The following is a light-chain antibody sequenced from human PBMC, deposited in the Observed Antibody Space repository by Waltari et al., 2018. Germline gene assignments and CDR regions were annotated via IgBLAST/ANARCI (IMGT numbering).Light chain of an antibody. V-gene: IGKV3-20*01. CDR2: GAS. CDR1: QSVTSTY. CDR3: QQYGSSPIT. Sequence: EVVLTQSPGTLSLSPGARATVSCRASQSVTSTYLAWYRQKPGQPPSLLIYGASSRAPGIPDRFSGSGSGTDFTLTISRLEPEDFAVYICQQYGSSPITFGQGTRLEIK. J-gene: IGKJ5*01.